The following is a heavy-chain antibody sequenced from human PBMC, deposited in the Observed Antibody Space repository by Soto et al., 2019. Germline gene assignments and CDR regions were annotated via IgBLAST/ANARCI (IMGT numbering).Heavy chain of an antibody. J-gene: IGHJ5*02. CDR3: ARGGSESSAYFPWFDP. CDR2: ISSSGSTI. V-gene: IGHV3-11*01. CDR1: GFSFSDYY. D-gene: IGHD6-19*01. Sequence: QVELVEAGGALVKPGGSLRLSCGASGFSFSDYYMSWIRQAPGKGLEWVSYISSSGSTIYYADSVKGRFTISRDNANNSLYLQMNSLRDEDTAVYYCARGGSESSAYFPWFDPWGQGTPVTVSS.